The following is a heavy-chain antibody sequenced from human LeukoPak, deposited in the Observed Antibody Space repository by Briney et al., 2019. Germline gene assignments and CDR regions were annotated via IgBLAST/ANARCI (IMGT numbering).Heavy chain of an antibody. CDR1: EFTFSSYW. V-gene: IGHV3-74*01. CDR3: AREPYSSSWSSDY. D-gene: IGHD6-13*01. CDR2: INTDGSST. J-gene: IGHJ4*02. Sequence: GGSLRLSCAASEFTFSSYWMHWVRQAPGKGLVWVSRINTDGSSTTYADSVKGRFTISRDNAKNTLYLQMNSLRAEDTAVYYCAREPYSSSWSSDYWGQGTLVTVSS.